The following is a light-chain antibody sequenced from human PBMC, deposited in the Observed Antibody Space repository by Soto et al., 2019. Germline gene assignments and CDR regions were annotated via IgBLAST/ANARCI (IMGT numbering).Light chain of an antibody. CDR3: QQYDTSPHT. V-gene: IGKV3-20*01. CDR2: GAS. J-gene: IGKJ2*01. Sequence: EIVLTQSPGTLSLSPGESATLSCRASQSVSSSRVAWYQQKPGQAPRLLIYGASSRATGIPVRFSGVGSETDFTLTISRLEPEDFAVYYCQQYDTSPHTFGQGTKLEIK. CDR1: QSVSSSR.